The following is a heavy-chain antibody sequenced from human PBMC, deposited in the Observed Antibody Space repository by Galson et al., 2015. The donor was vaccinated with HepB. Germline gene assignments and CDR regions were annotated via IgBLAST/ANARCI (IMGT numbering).Heavy chain of an antibody. D-gene: IGHD3-10*01. CDR3: ARVKRGEWYSFYYYGIDG. J-gene: IGHJ6*02. CDR2: LKEDGSEK. V-gene: IGHV3-7*05. Sequence: SLRLSCAASEFILSMYWMNWVRQAPGKGLEWVANLKEDGSEKNYVDSVKGRFTISRDNAKNSLYLQMNSLRAEDTAIYYCARVKRGEWYSFYYYGIDGWGQGTTGTVSS. CDR1: EFILSMYW.